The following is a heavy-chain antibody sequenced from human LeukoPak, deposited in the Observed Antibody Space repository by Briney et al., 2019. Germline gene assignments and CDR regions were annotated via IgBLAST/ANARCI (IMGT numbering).Heavy chain of an antibody. D-gene: IGHD3-22*01. V-gene: IGHV3-23*01. J-gene: IGHJ4*02. Sequence: PGGSLRLSCAASGFTFSSYSMNWVRQAPGKGLEWVSAISGSGVTTNYADSVKGRFTISRDNSKSTLYLQMNSLRAEDTAAYYCAREDSSDYYSFDYWGQGTLVTVSS. CDR3: AREDSSDYYSFDY. CDR2: ISGSGVTT. CDR1: GFTFSSYS.